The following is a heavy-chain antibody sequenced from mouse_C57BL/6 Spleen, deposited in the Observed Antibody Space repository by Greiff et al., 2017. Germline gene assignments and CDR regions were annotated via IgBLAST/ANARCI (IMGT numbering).Heavy chain of an antibody. CDR1: GYTFTDYN. CDR2: INPNNGGT. D-gene: IGHD2-4*01. V-gene: IGHV1-22*01. CDR3: AKLRRAMDY. Sequence: VQLKQSGPELVKPGASVKMSCKASGYTFTDYNMHWVKQSHGKSLEWIGYINPNNGGTSYNQKFKGKATLTVNTSSSTAYMELRSLTSEDSAVYYCAKLRRAMDYWGQGTSVTVSS. J-gene: IGHJ4*01.